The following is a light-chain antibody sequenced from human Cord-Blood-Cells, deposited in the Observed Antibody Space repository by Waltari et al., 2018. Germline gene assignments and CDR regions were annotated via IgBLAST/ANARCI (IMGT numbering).Light chain of an antibody. J-gene: IGKJ2*03. CDR3: QQYNNWPPYS. V-gene: IGKV3-15*01. CDR2: GAS. Sequence: EIVMTQPPATLSVSTGERATLSCRASQSVSSNLACYQQKPGQAPRLLIYGASTRATGTPARFSGSGYGTEFTLTISSLQSEDFAVYYCQQYNNWPPYSFGQGTKLEIK. CDR1: QSVSSN.